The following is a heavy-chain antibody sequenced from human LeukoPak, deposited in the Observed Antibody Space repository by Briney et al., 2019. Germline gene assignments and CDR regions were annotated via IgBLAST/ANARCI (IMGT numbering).Heavy chain of an antibody. CDR2: IGTGTTNT. D-gene: IGHD6-13*01. V-gene: IGHV3-23*03. CDR1: GFTFSSHA. J-gene: IGHJ4*02. Sequence: GGSLRLSCEASGFTFSSHAMSWVRQAPGKGLEWVSVIGTGTTNTYYADSVKGRFTISRENSKNTVYLQMSSLRPEDTAVYYCAKRVAAAGRTYYFDYWGQGTLVIVSS. CDR3: AKRVAAAGRTYYFDY.